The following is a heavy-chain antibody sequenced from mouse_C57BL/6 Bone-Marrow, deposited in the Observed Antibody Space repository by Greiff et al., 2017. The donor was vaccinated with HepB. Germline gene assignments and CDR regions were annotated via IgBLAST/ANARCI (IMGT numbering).Heavy chain of an antibody. D-gene: IGHD2-4*01. Sequence: VQLQQSGAELVKPGASVKLSCKASGYTFTSSWMHWVKQRPGQGLEWIGMIHPNSGSTNYNEKFKSKATLTVDKSSSPAYMQLSSLTSEDSAVYYCARFDYRMDDWGQGTSVTVSS. CDR1: GYTFTSSW. J-gene: IGHJ4*01. CDR3: ARFDYRMDD. V-gene: IGHV1-64*01. CDR2: IHPNSGST.